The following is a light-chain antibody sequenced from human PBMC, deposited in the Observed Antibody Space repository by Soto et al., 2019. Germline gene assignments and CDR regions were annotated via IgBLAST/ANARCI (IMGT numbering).Light chain of an antibody. Sequence: SYELTQPPSVSVSPGQTASITCSGDKLGNKYACWYQQKPGQSPVLVIYQDSNRPSGIPERFSGSNSGNTATLTISGTQAMDEADYYCQAWDSSTLVVFGGGTKVTVL. CDR3: QAWDSSTLVV. CDR1: KLGNKY. CDR2: QDS. V-gene: IGLV3-1*01. J-gene: IGLJ2*01.